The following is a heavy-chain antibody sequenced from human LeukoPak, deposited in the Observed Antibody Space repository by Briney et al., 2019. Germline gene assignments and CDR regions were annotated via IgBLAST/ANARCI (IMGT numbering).Heavy chain of an antibody. CDR2: IIPNSGTT. Sequence: ASVKVSCKASGYTFTGYYMHWVRQAPGQGLEWMGWIIPNSGTTSYEQKFQGRVTMTRDTSITTVYMELTRLTSDDTAVYYCSRGRELASSSDSVLEGYWGQGTLVTVSS. CDR3: SRGRELASSSDSVLEGY. CDR1: GYTFTGYY. D-gene: IGHD6-6*01. J-gene: IGHJ4*02. V-gene: IGHV1-2*02.